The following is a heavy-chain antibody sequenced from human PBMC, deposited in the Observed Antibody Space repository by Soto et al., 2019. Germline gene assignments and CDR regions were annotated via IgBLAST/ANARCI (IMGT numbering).Heavy chain of an antibody. Sequence: ETLSLTCTVSGGSISSYYWSWIRQPPGKGLEWIGYIYYSGSTNYNPSLKSRVNISVDTSKNRFSLKLSSVTAADTAVYYCARLDIVVVVAATTRAGTGGMDVWGQGTTVTVSS. CDR3: ARLDIVVVVAATTRAGTGGMDV. CDR2: IYYSGST. V-gene: IGHV4-59*01. J-gene: IGHJ6*02. CDR1: GGSISSYY. D-gene: IGHD2-15*01.